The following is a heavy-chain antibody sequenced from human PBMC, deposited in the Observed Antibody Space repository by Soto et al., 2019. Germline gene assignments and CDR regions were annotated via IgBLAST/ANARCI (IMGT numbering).Heavy chain of an antibody. J-gene: IGHJ3*02. CDR3: ASGRYDSSGYYYVGAFDI. V-gene: IGHV1-8*02. CDR2: MNPNSGNT. CDR1: GYSFTAYF. Sequence: ASVKVSCKASGYSFTAYFIHWVRQATGQGLEWMGWMNPNSGNTGYAQKFQGRVTMTRNTSISTAYMELSSLRSEDTAVYYCASGRYDSSGYYYVGAFDIWGQGTMVTVSS. D-gene: IGHD3-22*01.